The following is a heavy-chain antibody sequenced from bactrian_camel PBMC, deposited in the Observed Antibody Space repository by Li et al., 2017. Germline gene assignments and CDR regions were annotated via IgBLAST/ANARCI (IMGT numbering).Heavy chain of an antibody. CDR2: ISTAGSDK. Sequence: HVQLVESGGGLVQPGGSLRLSCAASGFTFSNYGMSWGRQAPGKGLEWVSSISTAGSDKYYADSVKGRFTISHDNAKNSVDLQMNSLKPDDTAVYYCAATGQMLSVAGCRTQGTQVTVS. D-gene: IGHD1*01. CDR1: GFTFSNYG. J-gene: IGHJ4*01. V-gene: IGHV3S7*01.